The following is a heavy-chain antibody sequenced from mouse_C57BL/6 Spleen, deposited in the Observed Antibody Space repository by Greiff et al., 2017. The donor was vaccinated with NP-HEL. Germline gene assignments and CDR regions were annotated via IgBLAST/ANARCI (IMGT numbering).Heavy chain of an antibody. D-gene: IGHD4-1*01. CDR2: IDPSDSYT. Sequence: QVQLQQPGAELVKPGASVKLSCKASGYTFTSYWMQWVKQRPGQGLEWIGEIDPSDSYTNYNQKFKGKATLTVDTSSSTAYMQLSSLTSEDSAVYYCASELGRRYFDVWGTGTTVTVSS. V-gene: IGHV1-50*01. CDR3: ASELGRRYFDV. J-gene: IGHJ1*03. CDR1: GYTFTSYW.